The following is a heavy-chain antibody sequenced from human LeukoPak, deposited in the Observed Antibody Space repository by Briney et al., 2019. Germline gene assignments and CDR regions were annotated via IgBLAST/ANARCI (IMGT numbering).Heavy chain of an antibody. Sequence: ASETLSLTCAVYGGSFSGYYWSWIRQPPGKGLEWIGEINRSGSTNYNPSLKSRVTISVDTSKNQFSLKLSSVTAADTAVYYCANYYDSSGYSGFDYWGQGTLVTVSS. D-gene: IGHD3-22*01. CDR3: ANYYDSSGYSGFDY. CDR2: INRSGST. J-gene: IGHJ4*02. V-gene: IGHV4-34*01. CDR1: GGSFSGYY.